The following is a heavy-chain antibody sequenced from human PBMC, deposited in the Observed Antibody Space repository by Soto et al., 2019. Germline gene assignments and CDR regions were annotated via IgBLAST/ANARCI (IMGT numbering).Heavy chain of an antibody. CDR2: IIPIFGTA. J-gene: IGHJ5*02. Sequence: QVQLVQSGAEVKKPGSSVKVSCKASGGTFSSYAITWVRQAPGQGLEWMGGIIPIFGTANYAQKFQGRVTRTADXSXSXXYMELSSLRSEYTAVYSCARDRGPSSGSFPSWFDPWGQGSLVTVSS. D-gene: IGHD3-22*01. CDR1: GGTFSSYA. V-gene: IGHV1-69*12. CDR3: ARDRGPSSGSFPSWFDP.